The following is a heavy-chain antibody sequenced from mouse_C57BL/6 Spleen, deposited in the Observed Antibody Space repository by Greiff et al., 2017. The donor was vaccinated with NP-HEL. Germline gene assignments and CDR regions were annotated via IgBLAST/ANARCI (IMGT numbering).Heavy chain of an antibody. V-gene: IGHV5-6*01. Sequence: DVQLVESGGDLVKPGGSLKLSCAASGFTFSSYGMSWVRQTPDKRLEWVATISSGGSYTYYPDSVKGRFTISRDNAKNTLYLQMSSLKSEDTAMYYCARRNWDDFDYWGQGTTLTVSS. CDR2: ISSGGSYT. CDR1: GFTFSSYG. CDR3: ARRNWDDFDY. D-gene: IGHD4-1*01. J-gene: IGHJ2*01.